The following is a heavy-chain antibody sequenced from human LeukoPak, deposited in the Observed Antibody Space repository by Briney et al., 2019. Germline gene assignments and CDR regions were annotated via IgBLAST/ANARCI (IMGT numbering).Heavy chain of an antibody. Sequence: SQTLSLTCTVSGGSISSGGYFWSWIRQHPGKGLEWIGYIYYSGSTYYNPSLKSRVSISEDTSKNQFSLKLSSVTAADTAIYYCAREEVVIPFDYWGQGTLVTVSS. CDR3: AREEVVIPFDY. CDR1: GGSISSGGYF. V-gene: IGHV4-31*03. J-gene: IGHJ4*02. D-gene: IGHD3-22*01. CDR2: IYYSGST.